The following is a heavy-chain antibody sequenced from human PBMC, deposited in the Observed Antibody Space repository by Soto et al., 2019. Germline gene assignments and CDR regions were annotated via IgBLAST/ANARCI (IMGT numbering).Heavy chain of an antibody. D-gene: IGHD3-22*01. J-gene: IGHJ4*02. CDR3: TTAYPHNFYDSSGYYY. CDR2: IKSKTDGGTT. Sequence: GGYLRLSCAASGFTFSNAWMNWVRQAPGKGLEWVGRIKSKTDGGTTDYDAPVKGRFTISRDDSKNTLYLQMNSLKTEDTVVYYCTTAYPHNFYDSSGYYYWGQGTLVTVSS. CDR1: GFTFSNAW. V-gene: IGHV3-15*07.